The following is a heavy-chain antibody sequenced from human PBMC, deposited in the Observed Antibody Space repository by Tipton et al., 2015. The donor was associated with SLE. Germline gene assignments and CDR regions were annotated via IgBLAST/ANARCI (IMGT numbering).Heavy chain of an antibody. Sequence: SLRLSCIVSGFTFSNNWMAWVRQAPGKGLEWVAHIREDGSEKFHVDSVRGRFAISRDNARNSLFLQMNSLRAEDTALYYCAKSGQGSGSFTGIYFDYWGQGPLVTVPS. CDR3: AKSGQGSGSFTGIYFDY. V-gene: IGHV3-7*01. J-gene: IGHJ4*02. CDR1: GFTFSNNW. CDR2: IREDGSEK. D-gene: IGHD3-10*01.